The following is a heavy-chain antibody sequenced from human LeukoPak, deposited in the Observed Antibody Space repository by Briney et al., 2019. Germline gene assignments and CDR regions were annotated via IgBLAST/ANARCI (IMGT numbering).Heavy chain of an antibody. D-gene: IGHD1-1*01. Sequence: GGSLRLSCAASGFIVSGDFMSWVRQAPGKGLEWVSVIYSDGSTYYADSVKGRFTISRDNAKKSLFLRMTRLRAEDTAVYYCARAPYNTPVEFYFDYWGLGTLVTVSS. CDR2: IYSDGST. CDR3: ARAPYNTPVEFYFDY. CDR1: GFIVSGDF. V-gene: IGHV3-53*01. J-gene: IGHJ4*02.